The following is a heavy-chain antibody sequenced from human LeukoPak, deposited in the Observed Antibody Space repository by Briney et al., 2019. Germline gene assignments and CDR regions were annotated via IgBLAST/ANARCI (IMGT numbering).Heavy chain of an antibody. CDR1: GFTLTGYG. V-gene: IGHV3-30*12. CDR3: ARRLSPYSSIWPLDY. D-gene: IGHD6-13*01. CDR2: ILYDGSNK. Sequence: GGSLRLSCAASGFTLTGYGMHWVRQAPGKGLEWVAVILYDGSNKYYADSMKGRFTISRDNSKNTLYLQMNSLRAEDTALYYCARRLSPYSSIWPLDYWGQGTLVTVSS. J-gene: IGHJ4*02.